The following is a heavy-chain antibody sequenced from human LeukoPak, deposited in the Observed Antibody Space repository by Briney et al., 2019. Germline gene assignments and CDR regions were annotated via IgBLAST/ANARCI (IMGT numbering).Heavy chain of an antibody. J-gene: IGHJ4*02. Sequence: PSETLSLTCTVSGGSISSYYWSWIRQPPGKALEWIGYIYYSGSTNYNPSLKSRVTISVDTSKNQFSLELSSVSAADTAIYYCARVYCSSASCYAKGFDYWGQGTLVTVSS. D-gene: IGHD2-2*01. CDR3: ARVYCSSASCYAKGFDY. CDR2: IYYSGST. V-gene: IGHV4-59*01. CDR1: GGSISSYY.